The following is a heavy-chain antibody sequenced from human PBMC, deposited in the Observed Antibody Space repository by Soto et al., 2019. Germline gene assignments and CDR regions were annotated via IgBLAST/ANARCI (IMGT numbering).Heavy chain of an antibody. D-gene: IGHD4-17*01. Sequence: QVQLMESGGGVVQPGGSLRLSCTASGFIYNDYGMNWVRQSPGKGLEWVAVIWQDGSDEHYADSVKGRFTISRDNSKNMLYLQMNSLRAEDTAVYYCARVPMTRVTRWTWFDPWGQGTLVTVSS. CDR1: GFIYNDYG. CDR3: ARVPMTRVTRWTWFDP. J-gene: IGHJ5*02. V-gene: IGHV3-33*01. CDR2: IWQDGSDE.